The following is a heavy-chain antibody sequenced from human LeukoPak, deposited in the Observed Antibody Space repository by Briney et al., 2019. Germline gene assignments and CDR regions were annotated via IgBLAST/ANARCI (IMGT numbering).Heavy chain of an antibody. J-gene: IGHJ4*02. CDR2: ISWNSGSI. V-gene: IGHV3-9*01. CDR1: GFTFVDYP. Sequence: GGPLKFSCAPPGFTFVDYPIHWFRQAPGKGLRWVSGISWNSGSIGYADSVKGRFTISRDNAKNSLYLQMNSLRAEDTALYYCAKALKLGPFDYWGQGTLVTVSS. D-gene: IGHD7-27*01. CDR3: AKALKLGPFDY.